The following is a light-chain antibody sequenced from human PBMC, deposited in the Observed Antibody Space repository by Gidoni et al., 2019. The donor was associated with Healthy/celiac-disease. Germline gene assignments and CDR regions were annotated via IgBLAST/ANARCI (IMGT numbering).Light chain of an antibody. J-gene: IGKJ5*01. Sequence: EIVLTQSPATLSLSPGERATLSCRASQSVSSYLAWYQQKPGQAHRLLIYDASNSATGIPARFSGSGSGTDFNLTISSLEPEDFAVYYCKQRRNWPPITFGQGTRLEIK. CDR3: KQRRNWPPIT. V-gene: IGKV3-11*01. CDR1: QSVSSY. CDR2: DAS.